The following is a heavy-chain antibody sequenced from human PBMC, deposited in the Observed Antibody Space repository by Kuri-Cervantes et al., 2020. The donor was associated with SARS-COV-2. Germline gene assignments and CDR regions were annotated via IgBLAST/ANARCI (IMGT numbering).Heavy chain of an antibody. J-gene: IGHJ4*02. D-gene: IGHD3-9*01. CDR1: GGSISSSSYY. V-gene: IGHV4-39*01. CDR2: IYYSGST. Sequence: GSLRLSCTVSGGSISSSSYYWGWIRQPPGKGLEWIGSIYYSGSTYYNPSLKSRVTISVDTSKNQFSLKLSSVTAADTAVYYCATVWGHVLRYFDPSPFDYWGQGTLVTVSS. CDR3: ATVWGHVLRYFDPSPFDY.